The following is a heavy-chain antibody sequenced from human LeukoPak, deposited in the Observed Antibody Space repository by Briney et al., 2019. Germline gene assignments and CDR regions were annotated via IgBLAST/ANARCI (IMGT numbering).Heavy chain of an antibody. Sequence: QPGGSLRLSCAASGFTVSNNYMSWVRQAPGKGLEWVSVIYSGGTTYYADSVKGRFTISRDNSKNTLYLLMNSLRAEDTAVYYCARGGYCSGGNCYEYFDYWGQGTLVTVSS. CDR2: IYSGGTT. V-gene: IGHV3-66*01. CDR1: GFTVSNNY. J-gene: IGHJ4*02. CDR3: ARGGYCSGGNCYEYFDY. D-gene: IGHD2-15*01.